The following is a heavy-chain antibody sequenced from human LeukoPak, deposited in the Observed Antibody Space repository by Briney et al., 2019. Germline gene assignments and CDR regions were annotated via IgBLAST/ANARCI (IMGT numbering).Heavy chain of an antibody. CDR1: GGSFSGYY. V-gene: IGHV4-34*01. D-gene: IGHD3-10*01. Sequence: PSETLSLTCAVYGGSFSGYYWSWIRQPPGKGLEWIGEINHSGSTNYNPSLKSRVTISVDTSKNQFSLKLSSVTAADTAVYYCARGRITMVRGVISFYFDYWGQGTLVTVSS. CDR3: ARGRITMVRGVISFYFDY. J-gene: IGHJ4*02. CDR2: INHSGST.